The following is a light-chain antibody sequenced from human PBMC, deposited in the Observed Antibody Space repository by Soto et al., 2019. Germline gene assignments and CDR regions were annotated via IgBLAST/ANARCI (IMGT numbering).Light chain of an antibody. CDR3: QQYERPPFA. CDR2: DAS. V-gene: IGKV3-20*01. Sequence: EIVLTQSPGTLSLSPGDRATLSCRASQRVSNIYLAWYQQKPGQAPRLLIYDASTRAAGVPDRVTGGGSGTDFTLTISALEPEDFALYFCQQYERPPFAFGQGTRLEI. CDR1: QRVSNIY. J-gene: IGKJ2*01.